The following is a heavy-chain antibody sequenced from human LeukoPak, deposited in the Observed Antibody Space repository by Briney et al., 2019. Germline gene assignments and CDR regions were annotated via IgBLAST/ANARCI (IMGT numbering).Heavy chain of an antibody. Sequence: GGSLRLSCAASGFTFSSYAMSWVRQAPGKGLEWVSAISGSGGSTYYADSVKGRFTISRDNSENTLYLQMNSLRAEDTAVYYCAKTAYDSSGYYHYFDYWGQGTLVTVSS. D-gene: IGHD3-22*01. V-gene: IGHV3-23*01. CDR2: ISGSGGST. CDR1: GFTFSSYA. J-gene: IGHJ4*02. CDR3: AKTAYDSSGYYHYFDY.